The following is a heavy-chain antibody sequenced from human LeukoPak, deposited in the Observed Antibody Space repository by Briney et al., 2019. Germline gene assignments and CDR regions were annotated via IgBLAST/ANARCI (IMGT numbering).Heavy chain of an antibody. CDR2: IYYSGST. D-gene: IGHD6-13*01. CDR1: GGSISSGGYS. V-gene: IGHV4-30-4*07. CDR3: ARNWYGSSWSEQIYYFDY. J-gene: IGHJ4*02. Sequence: SETLSLTCAVSGGSISSGGYSWSWIRQPPWKGLEWIGYIYYSGSTYYNPSLKSRVTISVDTSKNQFSLKLSSVTAADTAVYYCARNWYGSSWSEQIYYFDYWGQGTLVTVSS.